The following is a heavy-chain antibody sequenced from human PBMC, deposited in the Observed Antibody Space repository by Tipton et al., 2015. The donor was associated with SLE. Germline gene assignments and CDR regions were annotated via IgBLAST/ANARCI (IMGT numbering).Heavy chain of an antibody. J-gene: IGHJ4*02. V-gene: IGHV4-59*08. Sequence: LRLSCTVSGGSISSYYWSWIRQPPGKGLEWIGYIYYSGSTNYNPSLKSRVTISVDTSKNQFSLKLSSVTAADTAVYYCARGRGVQYLWYFDYWGQGTLVTVSS. D-gene: IGHD2-8*02. CDR3: ARGRGVQYLWYFDY. CDR1: GGSISSYY. CDR2: IYYSGST.